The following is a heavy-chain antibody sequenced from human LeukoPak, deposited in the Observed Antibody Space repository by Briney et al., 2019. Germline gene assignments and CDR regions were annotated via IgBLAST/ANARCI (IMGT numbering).Heavy chain of an antibody. D-gene: IGHD3-10*01. V-gene: IGHV1-18*01. CDR2: ISAYNGNT. J-gene: IGHJ5*02. CDR3: ARGPYGSGSYYTTVDNWFDP. CDR1: GYTFTSYG. Sequence: ASVKVSCKASGYTFTSYGISWVRQAPGQGLEWMGWISAYNGNTNYAQKLQGRVTMTTDTSTSTAYMELRSLRSDDTAVYYCARGPYGSGSYYTTVDNWFDPWGQGTLVTVSS.